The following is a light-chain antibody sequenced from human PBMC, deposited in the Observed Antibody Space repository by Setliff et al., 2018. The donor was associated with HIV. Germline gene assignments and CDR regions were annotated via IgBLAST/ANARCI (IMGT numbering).Light chain of an antibody. V-gene: IGLV2-11*01. CDR2: DVT. J-gene: IGLJ1*01. CDR1: SSVVGRYNY. Sequence: QSALAQPRSVSGSPGQSVTISCTGTSSVVGRYNYVSWYQHHPGKAPKLIIYDVTKRPSGVPDRFSGSKSGNTASLTISGLQAEDEADYYCCSYAYHSYVFGTGTKVTVL. CDR3: CSYAYHSYV.